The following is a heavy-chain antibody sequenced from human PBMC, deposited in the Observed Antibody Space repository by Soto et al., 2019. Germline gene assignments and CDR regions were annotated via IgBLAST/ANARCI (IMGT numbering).Heavy chain of an antibody. Sequence: GSLRLSCAASGFFFSSYAMSWVRQTPGKGLEWVSTISGSGGSTYYTDSVKGRFTISRDNSKNTLYLQMNSLRAEDTAVYYCAKVAIAASNDPYYFDYWGQGTLVTVSS. V-gene: IGHV3-23*01. CDR1: GFFFSSYA. CDR3: AKVAIAASNDPYYFDY. CDR2: ISGSGGST. J-gene: IGHJ4*02. D-gene: IGHD6-13*01.